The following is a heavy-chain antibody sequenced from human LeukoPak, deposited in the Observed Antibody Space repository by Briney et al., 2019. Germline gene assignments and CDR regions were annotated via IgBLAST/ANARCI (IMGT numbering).Heavy chain of an antibody. J-gene: IGHJ4*02. Sequence: PGGSLRLSCAASGFTFSNAWMSWVRQAPGKGLEWVGRIKSKTDGGTTDYAAPVKGRFTIPRDDSKNTLYLQMNSLKTEDTAVYYCTTDIVATPSLSWGQGTLVTVSS. V-gene: IGHV3-15*01. D-gene: IGHD5-12*01. CDR2: IKSKTDGGTT. CDR1: GFTFSNAW. CDR3: TTDIVATPSLS.